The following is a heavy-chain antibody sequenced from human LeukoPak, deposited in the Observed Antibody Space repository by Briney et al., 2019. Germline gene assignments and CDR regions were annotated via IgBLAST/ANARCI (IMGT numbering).Heavy chain of an antibody. CDR3: ARQGYSSGFYYFDY. CDR1: GGSISSYY. CDR2: IYYRGST. V-gene: IGHV4-59*01. J-gene: IGHJ4*02. Sequence: SETLSLTCTVSGGSISSYYWSWIRQPPGKGLEWIGYIYYRGSTNYNPSLKSRVTISVDTSKNQFSLKLSSVTAADTAVYYCARQGYSSGFYYFDYWGQGTLVTVSS. D-gene: IGHD6-19*01.